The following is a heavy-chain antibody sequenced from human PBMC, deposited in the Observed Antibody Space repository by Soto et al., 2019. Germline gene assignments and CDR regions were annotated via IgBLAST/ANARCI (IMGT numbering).Heavy chain of an antibody. CDR3: ARGDSSSWYGYYYYYGMDV. CDR1: GFTFSSYG. CDR2: IWYDGSNK. D-gene: IGHD6-13*01. J-gene: IGHJ6*02. V-gene: IGHV3-33*01. Sequence: QVQLVESGGGVVQPGRSLRLSCAASGFTFSSYGMHWVRQAPGKGLEGVAVIWYDGSNKYYADSVKGRFTISRDNSKNTLYLQMNSLRAEDTAVYYCARGDSSSWYGYYYYYGMDVWGQGTTVTVSS.